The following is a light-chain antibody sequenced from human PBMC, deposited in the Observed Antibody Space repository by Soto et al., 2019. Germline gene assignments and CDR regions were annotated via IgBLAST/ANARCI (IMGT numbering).Light chain of an antibody. CDR1: QSVRSD. V-gene: IGKV3-15*01. CDR2: VAS. CDR3: QQSNNWPFT. Sequence: EIVMTQSPAILSVSPGERATLSCRASQSVRSDLAWYQQKPGQAPRLLIYVASSRATGIPARFSGSGSGTEFTLTISSLQSEDFAVYYCQQSNNWPFTFGPGTKVDIK. J-gene: IGKJ3*01.